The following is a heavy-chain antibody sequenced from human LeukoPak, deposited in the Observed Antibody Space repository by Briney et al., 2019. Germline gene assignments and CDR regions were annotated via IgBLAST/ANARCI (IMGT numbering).Heavy chain of an antibody. CDR2: IKSDGGST. Sequence: PGGSLRLSCAASGFTFSSYWMHWVHQAPGKGLVWVSRIKSDGGSTTNADSVKGRFTISRDNARNTLYLQMNSLRAEDTAVYYCARSNSSGWYYFDYWGQGALVTVSS. J-gene: IGHJ4*02. CDR1: GFTFSSYW. D-gene: IGHD6-19*01. V-gene: IGHV3-74*03. CDR3: ARSNSSGWYYFDY.